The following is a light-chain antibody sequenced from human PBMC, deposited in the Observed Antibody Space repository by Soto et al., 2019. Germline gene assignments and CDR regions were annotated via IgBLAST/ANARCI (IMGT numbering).Light chain of an antibody. CDR2: DNN. V-gene: IGLV1-51*01. Sequence: QSVLTQPPSVSAAPGQTVTISCSGSSSNIGNNYVSWYQQLPGTAPKLLIYDNNKRPSGIPDRFSASKSGTSATLGITGLQTGDEADYYCGTWDSSLSAAVFGGGTQLTVL. CDR3: GTWDSSLSAAV. J-gene: IGLJ7*01. CDR1: SSNIGNNY.